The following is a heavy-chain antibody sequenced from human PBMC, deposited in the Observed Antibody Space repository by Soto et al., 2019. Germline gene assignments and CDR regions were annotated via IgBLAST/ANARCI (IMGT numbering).Heavy chain of an antibody. Sequence: SETLSLTCTVSGGSISSSSYYWGWIRQPPGKGLEWIGSIYYSGSTYYNPSLKSRVTISVDTSKNQFSLKLSSVTAADTAVYYCARIMVYAISGYYYGMDVWGQGTKVTVYS. CDR1: GGSISSSSYY. CDR3: ARIMVYAISGYYYGMDV. CDR2: IYYSGST. V-gene: IGHV4-39*01. D-gene: IGHD2-8*01. J-gene: IGHJ6*02.